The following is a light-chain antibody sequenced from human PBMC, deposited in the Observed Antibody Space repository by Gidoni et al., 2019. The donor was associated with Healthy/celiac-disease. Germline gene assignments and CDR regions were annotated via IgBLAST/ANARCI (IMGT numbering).Light chain of an antibody. CDR3: QQSYSTPQT. V-gene: IGKV1-39*01. CDR1: QSISSY. J-gene: IGKJ1*01. Sequence: DIRMTQSPSSLSASVGDRVTITCRASQSISSYLNWYQQKPGKAPTLLIYAASSLQSGVPSRFSGSGSGTDFTLTISSLQPEDFATYYCQQSYSTPQTFGQGTKVEIK. CDR2: AAS.